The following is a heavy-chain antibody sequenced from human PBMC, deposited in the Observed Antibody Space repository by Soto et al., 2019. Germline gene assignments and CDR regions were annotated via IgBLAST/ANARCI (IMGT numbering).Heavy chain of an antibody. CDR3: ASPGATFFGVPL. CDR1: GFTLSSYW. CDR2: INPDGTEK. V-gene: IGHV3-7*01. D-gene: IGHD3-3*01. J-gene: IGHJ4*02. Sequence: GGSLRLSSVASGFTLSSYWMTWVRQAPGRGLEWVASINPDGTEKYYVDSVKGRFTISRDNAKNSLFLQMNGLSLEDTAVYYCASPGATFFGVPLWGQGTLVTVSS.